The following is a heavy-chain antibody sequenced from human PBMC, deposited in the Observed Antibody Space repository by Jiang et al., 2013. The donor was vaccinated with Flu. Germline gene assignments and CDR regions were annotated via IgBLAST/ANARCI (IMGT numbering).Heavy chain of an antibody. Sequence: CTISGGSISSYYWSWIRQPPGKGLEWIGYIYYSGSTNYNPSLKSRVTISVDTSKNQFSLKLSSVTAADTAVYYCARTPVGATSVGAFDIWGQGTMVTVSS. V-gene: IGHV4-59*13. D-gene: IGHD1-26*01. CDR3: ARTPVGATSVGAFDI. CDR2: IYYSGST. CDR1: GGSISSYY. J-gene: IGHJ3*02.